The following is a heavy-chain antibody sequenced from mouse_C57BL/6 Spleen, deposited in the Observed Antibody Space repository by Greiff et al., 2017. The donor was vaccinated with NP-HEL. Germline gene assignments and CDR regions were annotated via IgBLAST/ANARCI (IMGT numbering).Heavy chain of an antibody. V-gene: IGHV1-85*01. CDR2: IYPRDGST. CDR1: GYTFTSYD. CDR3: ARSRDWFAY. Sequence: VHLVESGPELVKPGASVKLSCKASGYTFTSYDINWVKQRPGQGLEWIGWIYPRDGSTKYNEKFKGKATLTVDTSSSTAYMELHSLASEDSAVYFCARSRDWFAYWGQGTLVTVSA. J-gene: IGHJ3*01.